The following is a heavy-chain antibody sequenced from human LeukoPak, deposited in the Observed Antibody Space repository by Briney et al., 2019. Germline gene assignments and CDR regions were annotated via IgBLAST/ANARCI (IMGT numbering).Heavy chain of an antibody. D-gene: IGHD1-26*01. CDR3: ARGGGSYAYFDY. CDR1: GFTFSSYS. V-gene: IGHV3-21*01. J-gene: IGHJ4*02. CDR2: ISSSSYI. Sequence: NPGGSLRLSCAASGFTFSSYSMNWVRQAPRKGLEWVSSISSSSYIYYADSVKGRFTISRDNTKNSLYLQMNSLKAEDTAVYYCARGGGSYAYFDYWGQGTLVTVSS.